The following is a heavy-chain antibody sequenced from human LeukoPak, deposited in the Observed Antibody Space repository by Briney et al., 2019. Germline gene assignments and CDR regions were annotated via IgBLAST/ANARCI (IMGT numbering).Heavy chain of an antibody. D-gene: IGHD2-15*01. CDR1: GDSISSRSYY. CDR3: ARDRYCSGRSCYGPPDY. CDR2: IYYSEGT. V-gene: IGHV4-39*07. J-gene: IGHJ4*02. Sequence: PSETLSLTCTVSGDSISSRSYYWGWIRQPPGKGLEWIGSIYYSEGTYYNPSLKSRVTISIDTSKNQFSLKLNSVTAADTAVYYCARDRYCSGRSCYGPPDYWGQGALVTVSS.